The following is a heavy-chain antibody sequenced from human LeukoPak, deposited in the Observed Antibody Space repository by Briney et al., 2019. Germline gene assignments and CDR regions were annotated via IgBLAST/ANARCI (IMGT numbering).Heavy chain of an antibody. CDR2: ISSSSSDI. CDR1: GFTFTSYS. V-gene: IGHV3-21*01. Sequence: PGGSLRLSCAASGFTFTSYSMNWVRQAPGKGLEWVSSISSSSSDIYYADSVKGRFTISSDNAKNSLYLQMNSLRAEDTAVYYCARTPYCTNGVCYNRYYFDYWGQGTLVTVSS. CDR3: ARTPYCTNGVCYNRYYFDY. D-gene: IGHD2-8*01. J-gene: IGHJ4*02.